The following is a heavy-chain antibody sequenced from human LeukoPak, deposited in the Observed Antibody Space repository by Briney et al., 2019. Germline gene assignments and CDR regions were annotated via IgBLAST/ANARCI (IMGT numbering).Heavy chain of an antibody. CDR3: ARVGGGLSPALDY. CDR2: ISSSSSTI. CDR1: GFTFSSYS. V-gene: IGHV3-48*04. D-gene: IGHD3-16*01. J-gene: IGHJ4*02. Sequence: GGSLRLSCAASGFTFSSYSMNWVRQAPGKGLEWVSYISSSSSTIYYADSMQGRFTISRDNAKNSLYLQMNSLRAEDTAVYYCARVGGGLSPALDYWGQGTLVTVSS.